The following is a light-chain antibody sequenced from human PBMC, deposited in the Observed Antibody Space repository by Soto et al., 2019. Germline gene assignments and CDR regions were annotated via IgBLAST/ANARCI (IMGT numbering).Light chain of an antibody. J-gene: IGKJ1*01. V-gene: IGKV4-1*01. Sequence: IVMNQSPESLAVSLGERATINCKSSQSVLYSSNNKSYLAWYQQKLGQSPKLLISWASSRESGVPDRFSGSGSGTDFTLTITSLQAEDVAVYFCQQYFTTPLTFGHGTKVEIK. CDR3: QQYFTTPLT. CDR1: QSVLYSSNNKSY. CDR2: WAS.